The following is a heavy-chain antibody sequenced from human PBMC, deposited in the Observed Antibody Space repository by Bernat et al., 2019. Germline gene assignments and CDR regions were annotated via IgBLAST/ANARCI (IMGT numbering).Heavy chain of an antibody. J-gene: IGHJ4*02. D-gene: IGHD3-3*01. CDR3: ERARYYDQIDY. V-gene: IGHV3-74*01. Sequence: EVQLVESGGGLVQPGGSLRLSCAASGFTFSSYWMHWVRQAPGKGLVWVSRFNSDGTTTTYADSVKGRFTISRDNAKNTVYLQMNRLKAEDTAVYYCERARYYDQIDYWGEGTLVTDSS. CDR1: GFTFSSYW. CDR2: FNSDGTTT.